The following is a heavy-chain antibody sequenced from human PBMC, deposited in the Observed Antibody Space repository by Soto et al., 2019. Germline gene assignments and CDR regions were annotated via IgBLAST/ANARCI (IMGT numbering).Heavy chain of an antibody. CDR1: GGSISSYY. CDR2: IYTSGST. D-gene: IGHD3-22*01. CDR3: ARDLEYYYDSSGYYSYYYYGMDV. J-gene: IGHJ6*02. V-gene: IGHV4-4*07. Sequence: DTLSLTCTVSGGSISSYYWSWIRQPAGKGLEWIGRIYTSGSTNYNPSLKSRVTMSVDTSKNQFSLKLSSVTAADTAVYYCARDLEYYYDSSGYYSYYYYGMDVWGQGTTVTVSS.